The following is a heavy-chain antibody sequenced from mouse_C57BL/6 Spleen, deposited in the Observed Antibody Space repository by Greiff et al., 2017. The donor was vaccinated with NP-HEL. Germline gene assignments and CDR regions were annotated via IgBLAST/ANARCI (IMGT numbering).Heavy chain of an antibody. CDR2: IRNKANNHAT. D-gene: IGHD2-2*01. CDR1: GFTFSDAW. J-gene: IGHJ3*01. Sequence: EVHLVESGGGLVQPGGSMKLSCAASGFTFSDAWMDWVRQSPEKGLEWVAEIRNKANNHATYYAESVKGRFTISRDDSKSSVYLQMNSLRAEDTGIYYCTRAPMVTTEAWFAYWGQGTLVTVSA. V-gene: IGHV6-6*01. CDR3: TRAPMVTTEAWFAY.